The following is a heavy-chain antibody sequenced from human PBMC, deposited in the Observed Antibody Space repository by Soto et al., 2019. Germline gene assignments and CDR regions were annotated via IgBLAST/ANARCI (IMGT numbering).Heavy chain of an antibody. CDR1: GGTCSSYT. J-gene: IGHJ3*02. CDR3: ASDFRGIAACHSAFDI. V-gene: IGHV1-69*02. Sequence: SLKVSCKASGGTCSSYTISWVLQAPGQGLEWMGRIIPILGIANYAQKFQGRVTITADKSTSTAYMELSSLRSEDTAVYYCASDFRGIAACHSAFDIWGQGTMVNV. CDR2: IIPILGIA. D-gene: IGHD6-6*01.